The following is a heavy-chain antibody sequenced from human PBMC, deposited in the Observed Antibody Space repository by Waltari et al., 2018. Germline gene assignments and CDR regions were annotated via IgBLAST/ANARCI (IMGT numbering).Heavy chain of an antibody. D-gene: IGHD2-21*02. V-gene: IGHV3-30*02. J-gene: IGHJ4*02. CDR2: LHYEGYDT. Sequence: QVQLVESGGRVVQPGGSLRLSCTASGFTLRNYGMHWVRQAPGKGLGSVAFLHYEGYDTFYADSVKGRFTISRDTSTNTLFLLINSLRPEDTAVYYCANNPYCFNGHCLREFDYWGQGTLVTVSS. CDR1: GFTLRNYG. CDR3: ANNPYCFNGHCLREFDY.